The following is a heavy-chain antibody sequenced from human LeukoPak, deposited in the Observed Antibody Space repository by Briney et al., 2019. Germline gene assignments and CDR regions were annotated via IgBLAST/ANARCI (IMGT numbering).Heavy chain of an antibody. J-gene: IGHJ4*02. Sequence: PSETLSLTCTVSGRSISSYYWSLIRQPPGKGLEWIGYIYYSGSTNYNPSLKSRVTISVDTSKNQFSLKLSSVTAADTAVYYCARRSSGSYDYWGQGTLVTVSS. CDR2: IYYSGST. D-gene: IGHD1-26*01. CDR3: ARRSSGSYDY. V-gene: IGHV4-59*08. CDR1: GRSISSYY.